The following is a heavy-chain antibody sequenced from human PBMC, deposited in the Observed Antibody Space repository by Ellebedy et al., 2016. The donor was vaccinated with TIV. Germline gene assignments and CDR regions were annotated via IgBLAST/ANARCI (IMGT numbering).Heavy chain of an antibody. V-gene: IGHV4-59*01. CDR1: GGSISSYY. Sequence: SETLSLTCTVSGGSISSYYWSWIRQPPGKGLEWIGYIYYSGSTNYNPSLKSRVTISVDTSKNQFSLKLSSVTAADTAVYYCARDPRGVVKLDFPPWGQGTLVTVSS. J-gene: IGHJ5*02. CDR3: ARDPRGVVKLDFPP. D-gene: IGHD4-23*01. CDR2: IYYSGST.